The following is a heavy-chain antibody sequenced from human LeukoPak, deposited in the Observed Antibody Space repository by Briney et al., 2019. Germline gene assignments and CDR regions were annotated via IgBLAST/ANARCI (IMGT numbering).Heavy chain of an antibody. V-gene: IGHV4-34*01. D-gene: IGHD2-21*01. CDR3: ARGVVIAPQTFDY. CDR2: INHSGST. Sequence: SETLSLTCAVYGGSFSSYYWSWIRQPPGKGLEWIGEINHSGSTTYKPSLKSRVTISVDTSKNQFSLKLSSVTAADTAVYYCARGVVIAPQTFDYWGQGTLVTVSS. CDR1: GGSFSSYY. J-gene: IGHJ4*02.